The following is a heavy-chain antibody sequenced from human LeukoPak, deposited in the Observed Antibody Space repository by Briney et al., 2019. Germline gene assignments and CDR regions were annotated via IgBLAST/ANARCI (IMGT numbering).Heavy chain of an antibody. V-gene: IGHV3-9*01. CDR1: GFTFDDYA. CDR2: ISWNSGSI. D-gene: IGHD6-13*01. Sequence: GGSLRLSCAASGFTFDDYAMHWVRQAPGKGLEWVSGISWNSGSIGYADSVKGRFTISRDNAKNSLYLQMNSLRAEDTALYYCAKAVEYGSSSPDFDYWGQGALVTVSS. CDR3: AKAVEYGSSSPDFDY. J-gene: IGHJ4*02.